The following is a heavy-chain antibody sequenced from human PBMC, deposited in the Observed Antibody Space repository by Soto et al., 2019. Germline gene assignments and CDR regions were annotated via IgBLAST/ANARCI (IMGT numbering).Heavy chain of an antibody. CDR2: INTYNGYT. CDR1: GYTFTSYA. V-gene: IGHV1-3*04. CDR3: ARDLTKGLDV. D-gene: IGHD4-4*01. J-gene: IGHJ6*02. Sequence: ASVKVSCKASGYTFTSYAMHWVRQAPGQGLEWMGLINTYNGYTNYPQNFQGRVTMTTDTSTGTVYMELRSLTSDDTAVYYCARDLTKGLDVWAQGTTVPVSS.